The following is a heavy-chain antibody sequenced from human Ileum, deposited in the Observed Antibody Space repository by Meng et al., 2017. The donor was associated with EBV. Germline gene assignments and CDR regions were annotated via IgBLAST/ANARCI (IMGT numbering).Heavy chain of an antibody. CDR3: ARGFYTYGSSCFDY. Sequence: ARPLTPAVSLLSDCDVDGGTCRGYYWIWHRPRTGKRVEWIGEINQSGSTNYNPSLKSRVSVSVDKNNFSLKLSSVTAADTAVYYCARGFYTYGSSCFDYCGQRTLVTVSS. CDR1: GGTCRGYY. V-gene: IGHV4-34*01. J-gene: IGHJ4*01. CDR2: INQSGST. D-gene: IGHD6-13*01.